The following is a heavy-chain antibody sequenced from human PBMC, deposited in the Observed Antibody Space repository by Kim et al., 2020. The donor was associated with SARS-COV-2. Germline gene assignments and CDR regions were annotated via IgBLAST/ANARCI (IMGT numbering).Heavy chain of an antibody. J-gene: IGHJ5*02. CDR3: ARDGGTNQLSVWFDP. V-gene: IGHV3-21*01. D-gene: IGHD2-2*01. CDR1: GFTFSSYS. CDR2: ISSSSSYI. Sequence: GGSLRLSCAASGFTFSSYSMNWVRQAPGKGLEWVSSISSSSSYIYYADSVKGRFTISRDNAKNSLYLQMNSLRAEDTAVYYCARDGGTNQLSVWFDPWGQGTLVTVSS.